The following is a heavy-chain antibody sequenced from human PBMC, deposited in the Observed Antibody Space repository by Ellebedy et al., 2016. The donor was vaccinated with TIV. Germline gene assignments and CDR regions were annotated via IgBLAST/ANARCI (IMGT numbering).Heavy chain of an antibody. D-gene: IGHD3-10*01. V-gene: IGHV3-15*07. J-gene: IGHJ4*02. Sequence: PGGSLRLSCAASGFSFSNAWMNWVRQAPGKGLEWVGRIKSNTDGGTTDYPAPLQGRFTISRDDSKNMLYLQMNSLKSEDTAIYYCSTDANYALGNNDWGQGTLVTVSS. CDR1: GFSFSNAW. CDR2: IKSNTDGGTT. CDR3: STDANYALGNND.